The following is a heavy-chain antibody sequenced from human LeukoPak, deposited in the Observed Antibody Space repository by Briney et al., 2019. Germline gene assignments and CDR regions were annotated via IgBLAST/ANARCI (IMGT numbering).Heavy chain of an antibody. J-gene: IGHJ4*02. CDR3: ARGLVDYELPKGYIDY. Sequence: AGGSLRLSCAASGFTFSTFAMHWVRQPPGKGLEWIGTISSSKGAYYNTSFKSRVTMSLDTSKSQFSLKLTSVTAADTAVYFCARGLVDYELPKGYIDYWGQGTLVTVSS. CDR1: GFTFSTFA. CDR2: ISSSKGA. V-gene: IGHV4-59*12. D-gene: IGHD4-17*01.